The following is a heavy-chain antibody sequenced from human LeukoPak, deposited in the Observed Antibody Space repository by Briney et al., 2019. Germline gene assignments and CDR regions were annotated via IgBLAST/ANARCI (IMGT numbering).Heavy chain of an antibody. CDR3: ATYSRSLFRHFDY. D-gene: IGHD6-6*01. J-gene: IGHJ4*02. CDR1: VFTFNTYA. Sequence: GGSLRLSCAASVFTFNTYAMSWVRQAPGKGLEWVSTISDSVGTTYYADSVKGRFTISRDNSKNTLYLQVDSITPEDTAIYYCATYSRSLFRHFDYWGQGTLVTVSS. V-gene: IGHV3-23*01. CDR2: ISDSVGTT.